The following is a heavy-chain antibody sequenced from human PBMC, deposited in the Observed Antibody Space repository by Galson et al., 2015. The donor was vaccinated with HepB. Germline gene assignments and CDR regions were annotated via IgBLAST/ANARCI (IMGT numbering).Heavy chain of an antibody. V-gene: IGHV1-18*01. CDR2: ISPYNRDT. Sequence: SVKVSCKASGYTFSSYSITWVRQAPGQGLEWVGWISPYNRDTNYARKLQGRVTMTTDTSTNTAYTELRSLRSDDTAVYYCARGGLVVVVGATQNNWFDPWGQGTSVTVSS. J-gene: IGHJ5*02. CDR1: GYTFSSYS. CDR3: ARGGLVVVVGATQNNWFDP. D-gene: IGHD2-15*01.